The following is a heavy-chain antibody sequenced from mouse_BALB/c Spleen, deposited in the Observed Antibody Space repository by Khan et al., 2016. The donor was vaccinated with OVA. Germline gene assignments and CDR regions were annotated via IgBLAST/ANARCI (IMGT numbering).Heavy chain of an antibody. V-gene: IGHV3-2*02. Sequence: EVQLVESGPGLVKPSQSLSLTCTVTGYSITSDYAWKWIRPFPGNKLELMGYISYSGSTSYNPSLKSRISITRDTSKNHFFLQLNSVTTEDTATYYCARGWDFDYWGQGTSLTVSS. CDR1: GYSITSDYA. J-gene: IGHJ2*02. CDR3: ARGWDFDY. CDR2: ISYSGST.